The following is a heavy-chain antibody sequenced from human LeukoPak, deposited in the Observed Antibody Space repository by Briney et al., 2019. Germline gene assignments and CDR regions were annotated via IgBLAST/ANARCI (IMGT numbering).Heavy chain of an antibody. CDR2: ISSSSSYM. J-gene: IGHJ4*02. D-gene: IGHD1-26*01. Sequence: GGSLRLXCAASGFTFSSYSMNWVRQAPGKGLEWVSSISSSSSYMYYADSVKGRFTISRDNAKNSLYLQMNSLRAEDTAVYYCARGYSGSSEDYWGPGTLVTVSS. CDR3: ARGYSGSSEDY. V-gene: IGHV3-21*01. CDR1: GFTFSSYS.